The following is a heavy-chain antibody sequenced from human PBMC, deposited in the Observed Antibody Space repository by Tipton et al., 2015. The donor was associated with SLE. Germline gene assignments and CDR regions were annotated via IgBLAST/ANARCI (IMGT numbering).Heavy chain of an antibody. V-gene: IGHV4-34*01. CDR2: INHSGST. Sequence: TLSLTCAVYGGSFSGYYYSWIRQPPGKGLEWIGEINHSGSTNYNPSLMSRVTISVDTSKNQFSLKLTSVTAADTAVYYCARGVLRPFDYWGQGTLVTVSS. CDR1: GGSFSGYY. J-gene: IGHJ4*02. D-gene: IGHD1-1*01. CDR3: ARGVLRPFDY.